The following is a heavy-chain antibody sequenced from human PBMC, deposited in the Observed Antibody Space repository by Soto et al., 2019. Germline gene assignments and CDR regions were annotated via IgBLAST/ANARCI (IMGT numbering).Heavy chain of an antibody. CDR1: GFTFSSYA. CDR2: ISYDGSNK. V-gene: IGHV3-30-3*01. D-gene: IGHD3-3*01. CDR3: ARDDIFGVVTGVTEFDY. Sequence: QPGGSLRLSCAASGFTFSSYAMHWVRQAPGKGLEWVAVISYDGSNKYYADSVKGRFTISRDNSKNTLYLQMNSLRAEDTAVYYCARDDIFGVVTGVTEFDYWGQGTLVTVSS. J-gene: IGHJ4*02.